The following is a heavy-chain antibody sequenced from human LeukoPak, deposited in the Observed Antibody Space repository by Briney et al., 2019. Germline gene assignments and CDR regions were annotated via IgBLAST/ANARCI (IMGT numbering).Heavy chain of an antibody. J-gene: IGHJ4*02. D-gene: IGHD3-16*01. Sequence: GGSLTLSCAASGFTVSRYGMSWVRQARGGGLGWFSSLRGHGQTFSAASVQGRFTLSRDHSRNTVYLHLNNLRVEDTAVYYCAKASWVSSADAVLWGQGTVVPVS. CDR1: GFTVSRYG. V-gene: IGHV3-23*01. CDR2: LRGHGQT. CDR3: AKASWVSSADAVL.